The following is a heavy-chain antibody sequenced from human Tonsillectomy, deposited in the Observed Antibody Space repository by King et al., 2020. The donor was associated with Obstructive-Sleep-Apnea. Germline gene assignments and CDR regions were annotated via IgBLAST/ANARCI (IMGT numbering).Heavy chain of an antibody. J-gene: IGHJ4*02. V-gene: IGHV3-74*01. D-gene: IGHD3-16*02. CDR1: GFTFSSYW. Sequence: VQLVESGGGLVQPGGSLRLSCAGSGFTFSSYWMHWVRQAPGKGLVWVSRMNIDGSRTSYADSVKGRFTISRDNAKNTLYLQMNSLRAEDTAVYSCTRGVGADDNVWGTYRFVGDYWGQGTLVTVSS. CDR2: MNIDGSRT. CDR3: TRGVGADDNVWGTYRFVGDY.